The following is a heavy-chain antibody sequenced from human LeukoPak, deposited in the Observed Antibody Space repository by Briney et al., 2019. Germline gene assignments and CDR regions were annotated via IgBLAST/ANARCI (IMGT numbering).Heavy chain of an antibody. CDR3: ARSLAYCGGDCYPLDAFDI. CDR2: IYYSGST. CDR1: GGSISIYY. D-gene: IGHD2-21*02. Sequence: SETLSLTCTVSGGSISIYYWSWIRQPPGKGLEWIGYIYYSGSTNYNPSLKSRVTISVDTSKNQFSLKLSSVTAADTAVYYCARSLAYCGGDCYPLDAFDIWGQGTMVTVSS. V-gene: IGHV4-59*01. J-gene: IGHJ3*02.